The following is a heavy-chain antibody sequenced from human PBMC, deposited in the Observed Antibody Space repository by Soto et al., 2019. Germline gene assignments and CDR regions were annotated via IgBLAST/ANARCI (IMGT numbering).Heavy chain of an antibody. CDR1: GFTFSTYS. V-gene: IGHV3-21*01. J-gene: IGHJ3*02. CDR2: ISSSSSYI. Sequence: EVQLVESGGGLVKPGGSLRLSCAASGFTFSTYSMTWVRQAPGKGLEWVSSISSSSSYIYYADSVKRRFTISRDKAKISLYQQMNTLRAEDTAVYYCARDRGGDLKAFDIWGQGTMVTVSS. D-gene: IGHD3-10*01. CDR3: ARDRGGDLKAFDI.